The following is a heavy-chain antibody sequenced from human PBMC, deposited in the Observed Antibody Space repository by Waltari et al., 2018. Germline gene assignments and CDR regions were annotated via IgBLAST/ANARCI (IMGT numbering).Heavy chain of an antibody. J-gene: IGHJ1*01. V-gene: IGHV3-7*04. CDR2: KKQDGSDK. CDR1: GFIFSNYW. Sequence: EVQLVESGGGLAPPGGSLRLSCDASGFIFSNYWVSWVRQAPGKGLEWVANKKQDGSDKYYVESVKGRFTIARDNAKNSLYLQMDSLRGEDTALYYCTRGGTIHWLQEHWGQGTLATVSS. D-gene: IGHD2-2*02. CDR3: TRGGTIHWLQEH.